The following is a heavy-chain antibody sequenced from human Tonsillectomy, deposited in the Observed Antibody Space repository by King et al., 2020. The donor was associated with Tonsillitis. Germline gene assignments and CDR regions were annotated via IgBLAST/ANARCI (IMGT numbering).Heavy chain of an antibody. V-gene: IGHV1-18*01. J-gene: IGHJ4*02. CDR3: ATDYFASSGYYPD. D-gene: IGHD3-22*01. CDR2: ISAYNGNT. Sequence: QLVESGAEVKKPGASVKVSCKASGYSFTRYGISWVRQAPGKGLEWMGCISAYNGNTNYAQKLQGRVTMTTDTSTSTAYMELRSLRSDDTAVYYCATDYFASSGYYPDWGQGTLVTVSS. CDR1: GYSFTRYG.